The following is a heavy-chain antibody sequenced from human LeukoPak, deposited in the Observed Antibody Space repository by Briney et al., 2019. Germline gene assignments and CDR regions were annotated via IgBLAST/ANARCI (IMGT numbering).Heavy chain of an antibody. CDR1: GDSISTSSYY. Sequence: SETLSLTCSVSGDSISTSSYYWGWIRQPPGKGLEWIGTIYYSGSTYYNPSLTSRVTISVDTSKNQFSLKLSSVAAADTAVYYCAREHNFWGDYYRDTYYFDYWGQGTLVTVSS. J-gene: IGHJ4*02. D-gene: IGHD3-3*01. CDR3: AREHNFWGDYYRDTYYFDY. CDR2: IYYSGST. V-gene: IGHV4-39*02.